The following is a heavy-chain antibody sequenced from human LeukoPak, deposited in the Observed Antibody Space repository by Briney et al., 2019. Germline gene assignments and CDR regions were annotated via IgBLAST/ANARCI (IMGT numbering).Heavy chain of an antibody. CDR3: ARGSSSSSWYFDY. CDR1: GDSVSSNSVT. Sequence: SQTLSLTCAISGDSVSSNSVTWHWIRQSPSRGLEWLGRTFYRSKWYNDYAISVKSRISINPDTSKNQFSLQLNSVTPEDTAVYYCARGSSSSSWYFDYWGQGTLVTVSS. J-gene: IGHJ4*02. V-gene: IGHV6-1*01. D-gene: IGHD6-13*01. CDR2: TFYRSKWYN.